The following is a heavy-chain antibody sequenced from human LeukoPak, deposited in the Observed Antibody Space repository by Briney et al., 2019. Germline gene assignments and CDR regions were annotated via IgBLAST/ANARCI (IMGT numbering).Heavy chain of an antibody. V-gene: IGHV1-69*05. CDR2: IIPIFGTA. Sequence: SVKVSCKASGGTFSSYAISWVRQAPGQGLEWMGRIIPIFGTANYAQKFQGRVTITTDESTSTAYMELSSLRCEDTAVYYCARDEWLAAAGNWFDPWGQGTLVTVSS. CDR3: ARDEWLAAAGNWFDP. CDR1: GGTFSSYA. D-gene: IGHD6-13*01. J-gene: IGHJ5*02.